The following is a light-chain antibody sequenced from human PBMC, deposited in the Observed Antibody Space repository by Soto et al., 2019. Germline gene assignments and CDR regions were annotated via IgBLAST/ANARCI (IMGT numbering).Light chain of an antibody. Sequence: QSVLTQPASVSGAPGQSLTLSCTGNNSEVGGYNYVSWYQQHPGKAPKLMIYDVRNRPSGVSNRFSGSKSVNTASLTISGLQAEDEADYYCSSYTTISTYVFGTGTKVTVL. CDR2: DVR. J-gene: IGLJ1*01. CDR1: NSEVGGYNY. V-gene: IGLV2-14*01. CDR3: SSYTTISTYV.